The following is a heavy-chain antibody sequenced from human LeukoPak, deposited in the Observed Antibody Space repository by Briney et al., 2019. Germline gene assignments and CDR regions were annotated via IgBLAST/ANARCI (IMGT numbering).Heavy chain of an antibody. CDR3: AKVPYYRYYYYYMDV. CDR1: GFTVSSNY. D-gene: IGHD3-22*01. CDR2: ISGSGGST. J-gene: IGHJ6*03. V-gene: IGHV3-23*01. Sequence: PGGSLRLSCAASGFTVSSNYMSWVRQAPGKGLEWVSAISGSGGSTYYADSVKGRFTISRDNSKNTLYLQMNSLRAEDTAVYYCAKVPYYRYYYYYMDVWGKGTTVTVSS.